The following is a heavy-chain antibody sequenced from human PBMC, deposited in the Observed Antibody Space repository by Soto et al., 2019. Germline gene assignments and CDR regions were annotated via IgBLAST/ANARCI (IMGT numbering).Heavy chain of an antibody. J-gene: IGHJ5*02. V-gene: IGHV1-69*01. Sequence: QVQLVQSGAEVKKPGSSVKVSCKASGGTFSSYAISWVRQAPGQGLEWMGGIIPIFGTANYAQKFQSRVTITAEESTSTAYMELSSLRSEDTAVYYCASYLLLAYCGGDCYSYWFDPWGQGTLVTVSS. CDR2: IIPIFGTA. CDR1: GGTFSSYA. CDR3: ASYLLLAYCGGDCYSYWFDP. D-gene: IGHD2-21*02.